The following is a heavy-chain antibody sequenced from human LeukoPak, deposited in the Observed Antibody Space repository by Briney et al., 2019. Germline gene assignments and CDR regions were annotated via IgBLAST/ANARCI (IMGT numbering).Heavy chain of an antibody. Sequence: ASVTVSCKASGYGYTSYDINWVRQAPGQGLEWIGWMNPKSGNAGYAQRFQGRVTMTRDTSATTAYMELRGLRSDDTATYFCARGAGAALNKEAFDIWGQGTVVFVSS. CDR3: ARGAGAALNKEAFDI. V-gene: IGHV1-8*01. CDR2: MNPKSGNA. J-gene: IGHJ3*02. D-gene: IGHD1/OR15-1a*01. CDR1: GYGYTSYD.